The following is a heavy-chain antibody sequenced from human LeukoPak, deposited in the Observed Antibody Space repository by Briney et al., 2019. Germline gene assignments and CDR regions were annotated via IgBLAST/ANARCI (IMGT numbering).Heavy chain of an antibody. J-gene: IGHJ5*02. CDR3: ATAQSMAAPNHNWFDP. V-gene: IGHV1-24*01. Sequence: ASVKVSCKVSGYTLTELSMHWVRQAPGKGLEWMGGFDPEDGETIYAQKFQGRATMTEDTSTDTAYMELSSLRSEDTAVYYCATAQSMAAPNHNWFDPWGQGTLVTVSS. CDR1: GYTLTELS. CDR2: FDPEDGET. D-gene: IGHD6-6*01.